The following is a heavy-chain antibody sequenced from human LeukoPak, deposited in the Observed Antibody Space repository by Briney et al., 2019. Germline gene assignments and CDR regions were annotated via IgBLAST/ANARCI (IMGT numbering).Heavy chain of an antibody. CDR2: IIPIFGTA. V-gene: IGHV1-69*05. CDR1: GGTFSSYA. D-gene: IGHD6-13*01. CDR3: ARVGGRIAAAGTNLLGYFDY. Sequence: ASVKVSCKASGGTFSSYAISWVRQAPGQGLEWMGGIIPIFGTANYAQKFQGRVTITTDESTSTAYMELSSLRSEDTAVYYCARVGGRIAAAGTNLLGYFDYWGQGTLVTVSS. J-gene: IGHJ4*02.